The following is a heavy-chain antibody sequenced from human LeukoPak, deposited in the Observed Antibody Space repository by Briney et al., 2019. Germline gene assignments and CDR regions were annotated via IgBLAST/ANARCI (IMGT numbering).Heavy chain of an antibody. CDR1: GFTFSDTL. V-gene: IGHV3-7*03. Sequence: PGGSLRLSSAASGFTFSDTLMTWVRQAPGKGLEWVATIKPDGSEKYYVDSVRGRFTISRVNAENSLYLQMNSLRAEDTAVYHCTKGGYSTSWYWIYWGQGTLVTVSS. CDR3: TKGGYSTSWYWIY. CDR2: IKPDGSEK. D-gene: IGHD2-2*01. J-gene: IGHJ4*02.